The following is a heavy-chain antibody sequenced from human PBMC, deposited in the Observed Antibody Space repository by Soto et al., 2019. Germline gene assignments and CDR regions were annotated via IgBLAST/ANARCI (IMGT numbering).Heavy chain of an antibody. V-gene: IGHV3-15*07. CDR3: TTVHFDVLTGSFDY. J-gene: IGHJ4*02. D-gene: IGHD3-9*01. CDR1: GFTFGNAW. Sequence: EVHLVESGGGLVKPGGSLRLSCAASGFTFGNAWMNWFRQAPGKGLEGVGRIKSKIHGGTTDYAAPVRGRFTISRDESKNTLFLQMNSLKTEDAAVYYCTTVHFDVLTGSFDYWGQGTLVTVSS. CDR2: IKSKIHGGTT.